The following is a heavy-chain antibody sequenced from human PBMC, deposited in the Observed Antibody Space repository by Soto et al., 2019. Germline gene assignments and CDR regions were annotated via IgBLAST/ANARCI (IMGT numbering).Heavy chain of an antibody. V-gene: IGHV3-13*05. CDR2: ISAAGDP. CDR1: GFTFRNYD. CDR3: ARTDRDFYGLDV. Sequence: EVQLVESGGGLVQPGGSLRLSCEASGFTFRNYDMHWVRQGTGKGLEWVSGISAAGDPDYADSVESRFTISRENAQNSCFLQMNSLRVGDTAVYYCARTDRDFYGLDVWGQGTTVIVSS. J-gene: IGHJ6*02.